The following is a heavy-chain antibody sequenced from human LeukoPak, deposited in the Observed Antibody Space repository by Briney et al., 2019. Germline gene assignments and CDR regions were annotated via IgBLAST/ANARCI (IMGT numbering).Heavy chain of an antibody. Sequence: SQTLSLTCTVSGGSISSGSYYWSWIRQPAGKGLEWIGRIYTSGSTNYNPSLKSRVTISVDTSKNQFSLKLSSVTAADTAVYYCARGRRRITMVRGSGYYYGMDVWGQGTTVTVSS. CDR3: ARGRRRITMVRGSGYYYGMDV. J-gene: IGHJ6*02. D-gene: IGHD3-10*01. V-gene: IGHV4-61*02. CDR1: GGSISSGSYY. CDR2: IYTSGST.